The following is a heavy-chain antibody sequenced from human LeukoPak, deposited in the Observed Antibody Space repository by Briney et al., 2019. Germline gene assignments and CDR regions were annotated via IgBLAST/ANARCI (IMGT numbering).Heavy chain of an antibody. J-gene: IGHJ4*02. Sequence: PGGSLRLSCAASGFTFRNFWMRWVRPAPGRGLEWVVNIHPEGNEKYHVESVKGRFTISRDNAKSSLFLQMNGLRAEDTAVYYCARGDAFSGDHWGQGTLVTVSS. CDR3: ARGDAFSGDH. CDR1: GFTFRNFW. V-gene: IGHV3-7*04. CDR2: IHPEGNEK.